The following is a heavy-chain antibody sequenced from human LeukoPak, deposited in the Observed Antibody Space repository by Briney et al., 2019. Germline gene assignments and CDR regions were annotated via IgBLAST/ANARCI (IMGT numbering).Heavy chain of an antibody. CDR2: ISGSGGST. J-gene: IGHJ4*02. Sequence: GGSLRLXCAASGFTFSSYAMSWVRQAPGKGLEWVSAISGSGGSTYYADSVKGRFTISRDNSKNTLYLQMNSLRAEDTAVYYCAKVGSSGYYCDYWGQGTLVTVSS. CDR1: GFTFSSYA. CDR3: AKVGSSGYYCDY. D-gene: IGHD3-22*01. V-gene: IGHV3-23*01.